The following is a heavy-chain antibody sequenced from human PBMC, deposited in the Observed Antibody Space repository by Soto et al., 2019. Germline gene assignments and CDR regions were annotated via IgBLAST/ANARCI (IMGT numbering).Heavy chain of an antibody. CDR3: ARAVYYDSSGFDY. CDR2: VWSDGSLK. V-gene: IGHV3-33*01. D-gene: IGHD3-22*01. Sequence: GSLRLSCAASGFSFSNYGLHWVRQAPGKGLEWVAVVWSDGSLKYYAESVKGRFTISGDNSQKTVYLQMNSLRAEDTAVYYCARAVYYDSSGFDYWGQGTLVTVSS. CDR1: GFSFSNYG. J-gene: IGHJ4*02.